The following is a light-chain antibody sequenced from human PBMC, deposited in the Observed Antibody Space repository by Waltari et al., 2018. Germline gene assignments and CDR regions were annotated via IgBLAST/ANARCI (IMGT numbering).Light chain of an antibody. V-gene: IGKV3-11*01. Sequence: EIVLTQSPATLSLSPGERATLSCRASQSVNEYLAWYQQIPGQAPSLLIYDASNRATGIPARFSGSGSGTDFTRTISSLEPEDFAIDYCHVRSNWPPVTFGGGTKVEIK. J-gene: IGKJ4*01. CDR3: HVRSNWPPVT. CDR2: DAS. CDR1: QSVNEY.